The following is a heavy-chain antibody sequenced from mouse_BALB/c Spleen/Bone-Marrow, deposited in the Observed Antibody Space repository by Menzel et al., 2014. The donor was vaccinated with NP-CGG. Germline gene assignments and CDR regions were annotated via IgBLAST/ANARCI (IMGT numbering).Heavy chain of an antibody. D-gene: IGHD3-1*01. CDR1: GYTFTSYW. CDR3: ARRELGPRWFTY. CDR2: IDPSDSYT. V-gene: IGHV1-69*02. Sequence: QVQLQRSGAEFVKPGASVKLSCKASGYTFTSYWMHWVKQRPGQGLEWIGEIDPSDSYTNYNQKFKGKATLTVDKPSSTAYMQLSSLTSEDSAVYYCARRELGPRWFTYWGQGTLVTVSA. J-gene: IGHJ3*01.